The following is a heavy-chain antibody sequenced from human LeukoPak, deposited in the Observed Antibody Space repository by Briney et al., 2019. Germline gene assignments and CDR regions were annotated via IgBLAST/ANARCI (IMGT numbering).Heavy chain of an antibody. J-gene: IGHJ4*02. D-gene: IGHD6-19*01. V-gene: IGHV4-59*01. CDR3: TREGAVAV. Sequence: SETLSLTCTVSGASISSYYWSWIRQPPGKGLEWIGNVYYTGSTNYNPSLKSRITISMDTSKNQFSLKLSSVTAADTAVYYCTREGAVAVWGQGTLVTVSS. CDR2: VYYTGST. CDR1: GASISSYY.